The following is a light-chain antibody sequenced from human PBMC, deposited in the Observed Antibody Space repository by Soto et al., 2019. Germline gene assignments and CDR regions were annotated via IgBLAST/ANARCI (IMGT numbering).Light chain of an antibody. CDR3: QQYNNWPHT. Sequence: EIVMTQSPATLSVSPGERATLSCRASQSVSSKLAWFQQKPGQAPSLLIYGVSTRATGVPVRFSGSRSGTEFTLTINSLQSEDFAVYYCQQYNNWPHTFXQGTKVDIK. CDR1: QSVSSK. CDR2: GVS. V-gene: IGKV3-15*01. J-gene: IGKJ2*01.